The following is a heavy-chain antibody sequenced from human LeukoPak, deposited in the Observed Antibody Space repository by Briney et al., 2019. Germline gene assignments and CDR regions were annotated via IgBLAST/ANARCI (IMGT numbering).Heavy chain of an antibody. D-gene: IGHD6-19*01. Sequence: PSETLSLTCAVSGGSISSSSYYWGWIRQPPGKGLEWIGSIYYSGSTYYNPSLKNRVTISVDTSKNQFSLKLSSVTAADTAVYYCARSPIAVAVLAGVDFDYWGQGTLVTVSS. CDR3: ARSPIAVAVLAGVDFDY. V-gene: IGHV4-39*07. J-gene: IGHJ4*02. CDR1: GGSISSSSYY. CDR2: IYYSGST.